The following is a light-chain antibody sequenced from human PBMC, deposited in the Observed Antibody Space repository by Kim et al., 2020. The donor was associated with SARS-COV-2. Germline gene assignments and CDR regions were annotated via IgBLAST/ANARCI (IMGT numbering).Light chain of an antibody. J-gene: IGLJ3*02. Sequence: QRVTSACTGSSSNIGAGYDVHWYQQLPGTAPKLLIYGNSNRPSGVPDRFSGSKSGTSASLAITGLQAEDEADYYGQSYDSSLSGWVFGGGTQLTVL. CDR3: QSYDSSLSGWV. CDR1: SSNIGAGYD. V-gene: IGLV1-40*01. CDR2: GNS.